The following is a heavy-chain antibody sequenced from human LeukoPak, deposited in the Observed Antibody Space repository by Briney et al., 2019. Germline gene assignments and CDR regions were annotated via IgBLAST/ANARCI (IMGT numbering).Heavy chain of an antibody. CDR3: ARRSGSDAFDI. CDR1: GFTFSSYS. V-gene: IGHV3-21*01. J-gene: IGHJ3*02. D-gene: IGHD1-26*01. CDR2: ISSSSSYI. Sequence: GGSLRPSCAASGFTFSSYSMNWVRQAPGKGLEWVSSISSSSSYIYYADSVKGRFTISRDNAKNSLYLQMNSLRAEDTAVYYCARRSGSDAFDIWGQGTMVTVSS.